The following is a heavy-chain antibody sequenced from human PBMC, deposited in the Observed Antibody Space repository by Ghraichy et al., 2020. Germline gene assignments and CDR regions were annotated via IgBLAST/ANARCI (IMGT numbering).Heavy chain of an antibody. CDR1: GFTFSSYG. CDR3: ARDDAPYCSGGSCSSDY. J-gene: IGHJ4*01. V-gene: IGHV3-33*01. CDR2: IWYDGSNK. D-gene: IGHD2-15*01. Sequence: GGSLRLSCAASGFTFSSYGMHWVRQAPGKGLEWVAVIWYDGSNKYYADSVKGRFTISRDNSKNTLYLQMNSLRAEDTAVYYCARDDAPYCSGGSCSSDYWCHGTLVTVSS.